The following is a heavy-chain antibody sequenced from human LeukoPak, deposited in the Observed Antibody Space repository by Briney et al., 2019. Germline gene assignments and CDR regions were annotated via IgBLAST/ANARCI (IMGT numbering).Heavy chain of an antibody. V-gene: IGHV3-23*01. D-gene: IGHD3-10*01. Sequence: GGSLRLSCAASGFTFSSYGMSWVRQAPGKGLEWVSGISGSANSTDYADSVKGRFTISRDNSKNTLCLQMNSLRAEDTAVYYCAKGIYGSGSYYSNYYYNMDVWGKGTTVTISS. CDR1: GFTFSSYG. J-gene: IGHJ6*03. CDR2: ISGSANST. CDR3: AKGIYGSGSYYSNYYYNMDV.